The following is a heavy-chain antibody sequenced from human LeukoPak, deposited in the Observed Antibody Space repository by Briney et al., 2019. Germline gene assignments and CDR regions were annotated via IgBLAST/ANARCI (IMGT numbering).Heavy chain of an antibody. CDR2: IIPILGIA. J-gene: IGHJ5*02. CDR3: ARMTGYSSSWYDH. Sequence: GASVKVSCKASGGTFSSYAISWVRQAPGQGLEWMGRIIPILGIANYAQKFQGRVTITADKSTSTAYMELSSLRSEDTAVYYCARMTGYSSSWYDHWGQGTLVTVSS. V-gene: IGHV1-69*04. D-gene: IGHD6-13*01. CDR1: GGTFSSYA.